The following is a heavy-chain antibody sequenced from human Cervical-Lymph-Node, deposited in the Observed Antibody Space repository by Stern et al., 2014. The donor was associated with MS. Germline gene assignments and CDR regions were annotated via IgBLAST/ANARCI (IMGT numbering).Heavy chain of an antibody. CDR2: ISPDGGTK. CDR1: GFTFRNYA. CDR3: ARKRPYYYYGMDV. J-gene: IGHJ6*02. Sequence: VQLVESGGGADQPGRSLRLSCVASGFTFRNYAMHWVRQAPGKGLEWVAAISPDGGTKEYVASVKGRFTVSRDNSQNTLYLQMNSLRAEDTAVYYCARKRPYYYYGMDVWGQGTTVIVSS. V-gene: IGHV3-30*04.